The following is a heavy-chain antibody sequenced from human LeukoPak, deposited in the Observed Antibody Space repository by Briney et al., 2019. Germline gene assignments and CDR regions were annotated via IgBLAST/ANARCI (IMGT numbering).Heavy chain of an antibody. CDR1: GGTFSSYA. CDR2: IIPIFGTA. Sequence: GASVKVSCKASGGTFSSYAISWVRQAPGQGLEWMGGIIPIFGTANYAQKFQGRVTITADESTSTAYMELRSLRSDDTAVYYCARGPSSGWHKADYWGQGTLVTVSS. CDR3: ARGPSSGWHKADY. V-gene: IGHV1-69*13. J-gene: IGHJ4*02. D-gene: IGHD6-19*01.